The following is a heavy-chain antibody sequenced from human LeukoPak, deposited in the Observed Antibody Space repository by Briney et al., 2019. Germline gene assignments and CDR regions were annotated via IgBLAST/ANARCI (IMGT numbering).Heavy chain of an antibody. V-gene: IGHV4-59*01. CDR2: IYDSGST. J-gene: IGHJ5*02. CDR3: ARAKMVRGVGSFFDRNWFDP. Sequence: SETLSLTCTVSGGSISSYYWSWIRQPPGKGLEWIGYIYDSGSTNYNPSLKSRVTVSVDTSKNQFSLKLSSVTAADTAVYYCARAKMVRGVGSFFDRNWFDPWGQGTLVTVSS. D-gene: IGHD3-10*01. CDR1: GGSISSYY.